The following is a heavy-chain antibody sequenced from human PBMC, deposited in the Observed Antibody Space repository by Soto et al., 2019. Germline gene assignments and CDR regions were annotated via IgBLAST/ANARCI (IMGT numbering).Heavy chain of an antibody. D-gene: IGHD5-12*01. Sequence: PSETLSLTCTVSGGSISSSSYYWGWIRQPPGKGLEWIGSIYYSGSTYYNPSLKSRVTISVDTSKNQFSLKLSSVTAADTAVYYCARRRWLQESFFDYWGQGTLVTVSS. CDR1: GGSISSSSYY. V-gene: IGHV4-39*01. J-gene: IGHJ4*02. CDR3: ARRRWLQESFFDY. CDR2: IYYSGST.